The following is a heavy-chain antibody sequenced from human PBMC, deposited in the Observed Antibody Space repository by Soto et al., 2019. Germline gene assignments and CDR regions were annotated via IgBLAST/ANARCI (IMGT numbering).Heavy chain of an antibody. V-gene: IGHV1-2*02. J-gene: IGHJ4*02. Sequence: GXSVKVSCKPSGYRFTYYYLNLVRQAPRQGLEWMGWINPNTGGTNYAQRFQVRVTMTWDTSISTAYMELRGLRSDETAVYYCARRWGTARNYDPHQILYFDDWGQGTLVTVSS. CDR1: GYRFTYYY. CDR2: INPNTGGT. D-gene: IGHD1-7*01. CDR3: ARRWGTARNYDPHQILYFDD.